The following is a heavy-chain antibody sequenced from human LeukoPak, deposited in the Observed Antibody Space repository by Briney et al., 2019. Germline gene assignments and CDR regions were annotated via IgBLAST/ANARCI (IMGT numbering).Heavy chain of an antibody. J-gene: IGHJ4*02. V-gene: IGHV3-23*01. CDR3: AKDYWMPVQGVFDY. D-gene: IGHD3-10*01. CDR2: ISGSGGST. CDR1: GFTFSNYA. Sequence: PGGSLRLSCAASGFTFSNYAMSWVRQAPGKGLERVSAISGSGGSTYYADSVKGRFTISRDNSKNTLYLQMNSLRAEDTAVYYCAKDYWMPVQGVFDYWGQGTLVTVSS.